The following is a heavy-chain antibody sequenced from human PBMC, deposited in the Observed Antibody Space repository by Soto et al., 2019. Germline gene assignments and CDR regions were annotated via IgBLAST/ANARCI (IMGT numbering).Heavy chain of an antibody. Sequence: GASVKVSCKASGGTFSSYTISWVRQAPGQGLEWMGRIIPILGIANYAQKFQGRVTITADKSTSTAYMELSSLRSEDTAVYYCARGVIAARGLDWFDPWGQGTLVTVSS. CDR1: GGTFSSYT. D-gene: IGHD6-6*01. V-gene: IGHV1-69*02. J-gene: IGHJ5*02. CDR2: IIPILGIA. CDR3: ARGVIAARGLDWFDP.